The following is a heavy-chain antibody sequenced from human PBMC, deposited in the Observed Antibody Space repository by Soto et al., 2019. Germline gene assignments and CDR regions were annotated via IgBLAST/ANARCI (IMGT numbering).Heavy chain of an antibody. D-gene: IGHD6-19*01. CDR1: GFTFSSYV. V-gene: IGHV3-23*01. Sequence: EVQLLQSGGGLVQPGGSLRLSCAASGFTFSSYVVSWVRQAPGKGLEWVSTISDSASSTYYTDSVKGRFTISRDNSKNTLYLQMNSLRAEDTAIYYCAKDICAYSSGSCYFDYWGQGTLVTVSS. CDR3: AKDICAYSSGSCYFDY. J-gene: IGHJ4*02. CDR2: ISDSASST.